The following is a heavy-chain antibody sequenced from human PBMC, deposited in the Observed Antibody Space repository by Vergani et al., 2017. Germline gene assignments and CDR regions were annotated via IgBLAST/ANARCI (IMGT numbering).Heavy chain of an antibody. CDR1: GFTFNHYA. J-gene: IGHJ6*02. CDR3: AKANPRNSGYDYLYYYHAMDV. V-gene: IGHV3-23*01. D-gene: IGHD5-12*01. CDR2: ISGSGGST. Sequence: EVQLLESGGDLVQPGGSLRLSCAASGFTFNHYAMNWVRQPPGKGLEWVSGISGSGGSTYYAGSVKGRFIISRDSSKNTLYLQMNSLSAGATAVYYCAKANPRNSGYDYLYYYHAMDVWGQGTTVTVSS.